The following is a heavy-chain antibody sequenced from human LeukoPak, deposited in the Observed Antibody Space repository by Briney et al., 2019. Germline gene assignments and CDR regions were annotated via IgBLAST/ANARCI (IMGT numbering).Heavy chain of an antibody. V-gene: IGHV3-48*03. D-gene: IGHD3-22*01. Sequence: PGGSRRLSCAASGFTFSSYEMNWVRQAPGKGLEWVSYISSSGSTIYHADSVKGRFTISRDNAKNSLYLQMNSLRAEDTAVYYCARGHKYYYDSSGYSPYYYYYMDVWGKGTTVTISS. CDR2: ISSSGSTI. CDR1: GFTFSSYE. J-gene: IGHJ6*03. CDR3: ARGHKYYYDSSGYSPYYYYYMDV.